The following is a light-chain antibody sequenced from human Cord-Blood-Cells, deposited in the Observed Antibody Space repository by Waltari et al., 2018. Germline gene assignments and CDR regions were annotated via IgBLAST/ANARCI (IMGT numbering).Light chain of an antibody. CDR1: GSDDGSYNL. CDR2: EVS. CDR3: CSYAGSSTWV. Sequence: QSALTQPASVSGSPGQSIPISCTGTGSDDGSYNLVSWYQQHPGKAPKPMIYEVSKRPSGVSNRFSGSKSGNTASLTISGLQAEDEADYYCCSYAGSSTWVFGGGTKLTVL. V-gene: IGLV2-23*02. J-gene: IGLJ3*02.